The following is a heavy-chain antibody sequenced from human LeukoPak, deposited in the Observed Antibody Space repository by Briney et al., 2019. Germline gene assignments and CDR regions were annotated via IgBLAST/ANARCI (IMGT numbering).Heavy chain of an antibody. D-gene: IGHD2-2*01. Sequence: GGSLRLSCAASGFIFSSYSMNWVRQAPGKGLEWVSSISTSSSAIYYADSVKGRFTISRDNAKNSLFLQTDSLRAEDTAVYYCARAYCSSTSCFEWGQGTLVTVSS. CDR3: ARAYCSSTSCFE. J-gene: IGHJ4*02. CDR2: ISTSSSAI. CDR1: GFIFSSYS. V-gene: IGHV3-48*01.